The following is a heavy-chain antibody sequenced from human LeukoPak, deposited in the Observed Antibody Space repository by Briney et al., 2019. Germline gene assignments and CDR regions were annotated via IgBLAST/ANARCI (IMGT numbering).Heavy chain of an antibody. CDR2: ISHSGNTI. CDR1: GFTFSDYY. J-gene: IGHJ4*02. Sequence: PGGSLRLSCAACGFTFSDYYMSWTRQAPGKGLEWVSYISHSGNTIYYADSMKGRFTISRDNAKNSLYLQLNSLRAEDTAVYYCARDTYYYDSRAYLIDYWGQGTLVTVSS. V-gene: IGHV3-11*01. CDR3: ARDTYYYDSRAYLIDY. D-gene: IGHD3-22*01.